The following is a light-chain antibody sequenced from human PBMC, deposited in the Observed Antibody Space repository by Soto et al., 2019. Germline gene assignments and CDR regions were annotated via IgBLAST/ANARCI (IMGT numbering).Light chain of an antibody. CDR3: LQHNSHPFT. CDR1: QGIRSD. J-gene: IGKJ4*01. CDR2: DAS. V-gene: IGKV1-17*01. Sequence: DIQMTQSPSSLSASVGHRVTITCRASQGIRSDLTWYQQKLGKAHKRLITDASSLQSGVPSRFSGSGFGTEFALTISGLQPDDLATYYCLQHNSHPFTFGGGTKVEIE.